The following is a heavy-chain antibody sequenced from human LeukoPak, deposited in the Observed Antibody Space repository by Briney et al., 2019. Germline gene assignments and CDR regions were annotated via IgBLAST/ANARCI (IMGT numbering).Heavy chain of an antibody. D-gene: IGHD2-2*01. Sequence: GGSLRLSCAASGFTLSGDATRWARETPGKGLWRGSGISGSGGSTYYADSLKGRFTISRDNSKNTLYLQMNSLRAEDTAVYYCAKGPQSTYYYYMDVWGKGTTVTVSS. V-gene: IGHV3-23*01. CDR3: AKGPQSTYYYYMDV. CDR2: ISGSGGST. J-gene: IGHJ6*03. CDR1: GFTLSGDA.